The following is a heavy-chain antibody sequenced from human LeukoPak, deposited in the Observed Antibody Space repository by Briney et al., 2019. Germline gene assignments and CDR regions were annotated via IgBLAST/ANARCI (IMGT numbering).Heavy chain of an antibody. D-gene: IGHD6-19*01. CDR1: GFTFDNYW. Sequence: GGSLRLSCEASGFTFDNYWMSWVRQAPGKGLEWVANIKQDGSEKYYVDSVKGRFTISRDNAKNSLFLQMNSLGAEDTAVYYCAAYSSGWYNTFDIWGQGTMVTVSS. V-gene: IGHV3-7*01. J-gene: IGHJ3*02. CDR3: AAYSSGWYNTFDI. CDR2: IKQDGSEK.